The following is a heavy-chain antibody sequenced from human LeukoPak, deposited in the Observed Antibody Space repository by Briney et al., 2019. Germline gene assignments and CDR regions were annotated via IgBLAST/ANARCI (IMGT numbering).Heavy chain of an antibody. CDR1: GVTFSTYG. J-gene: IGHJ3*02. CDR2: IWYDGSHK. D-gene: IGHD6-19*01. V-gene: IGHV3-33*01. Sequence: GGSLRLSCAASGVTFSTYGMRWVRQAPGKGLEWVALIWYDGSHKYYADSVKGRFTISRDNSKNKLHQQMTSPRAEATVVYYCARVKTSGWFDAFDIWGQGTMVTVSS. CDR3: ARVKTSGWFDAFDI.